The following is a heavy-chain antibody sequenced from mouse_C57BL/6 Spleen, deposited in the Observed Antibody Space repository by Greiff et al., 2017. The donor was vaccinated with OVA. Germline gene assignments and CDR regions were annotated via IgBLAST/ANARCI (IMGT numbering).Heavy chain of an antibody. CDR1: GYTFTDYY. CDR2: INPNNGGT. Sequence: EVQLQQSGPELVKPGASVKISCKASGYTFTDYYMNWVKQSHGKSLEWIGDINPNNGGTSYNQKFKGKATLTVDKSSSTAYMELRSLTSEDSAVYYCARGGFSFDYWGQGTTLTVSS. V-gene: IGHV1-26*01. J-gene: IGHJ2*01. CDR3: ARGGFSFDY.